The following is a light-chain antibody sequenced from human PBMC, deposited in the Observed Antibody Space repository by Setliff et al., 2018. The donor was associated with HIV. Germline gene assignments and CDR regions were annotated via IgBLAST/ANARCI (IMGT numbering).Light chain of an antibody. J-gene: IGLJ1*01. Sequence: QSALTQPRSVSGSPGQSVTISCTGTSSDVGGYNYVSWYQQHPGKAPKLMIYGVSERPSGVPNRFSGSKSGDTASLTISGLQAEDEADYYCCSYAGSYIPYVFGTGTRSPS. CDR1: SSDVGGYNY. CDR2: GVS. CDR3: CSYAGSYIPYV. V-gene: IGLV2-11*01.